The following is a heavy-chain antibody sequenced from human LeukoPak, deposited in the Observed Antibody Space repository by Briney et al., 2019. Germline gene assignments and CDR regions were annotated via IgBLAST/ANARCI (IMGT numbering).Heavy chain of an antibody. CDR3: ARIGYTSGCDY. CDR2: ISSRSSPT. V-gene: IGHV3-11*03. J-gene: IGHJ4*02. D-gene: IGHD6-19*01. CDR1: GFTFSDYY. Sequence: GGTLRLSCAASGFTFSDYYMTWIRQAPGKGLEWVSYISSRSSPTNHADSVKGRCTISRDNAKNSLYLQMNRLRAEDTAVYYCARIGYTSGCDYWGQGTLVTVSS.